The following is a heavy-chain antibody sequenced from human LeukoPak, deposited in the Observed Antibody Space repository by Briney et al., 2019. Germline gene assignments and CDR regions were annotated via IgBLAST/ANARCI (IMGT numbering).Heavy chain of an antibody. CDR3: ARLHRITIFGVVSNAGDAFDI. Sequence: SVKVSCKASGYTFTSYYIHWVRQAPGQGLEWMGGIIPIFGTANYAQKFQGRVTITTDESTSTAYMELSSLRSEDTAVYYCARLHRITIFGVVSNAGDAFDIWGQGTMVTVSS. D-gene: IGHD3-3*01. V-gene: IGHV1-69*05. CDR1: GYTFTSYY. CDR2: IIPIFGTA. J-gene: IGHJ3*02.